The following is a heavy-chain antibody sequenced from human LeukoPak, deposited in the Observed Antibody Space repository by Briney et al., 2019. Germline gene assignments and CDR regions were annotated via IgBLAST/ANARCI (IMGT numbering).Heavy chain of an antibody. J-gene: IGHJ4*02. CDR1: GFTFSSYG. Sequence: GGSLRLSCAASGFTFSSYGMHWVRQAPGKGLEWVSSISSSSSSYIYYADSVKGRFTISRDNAKNSLYLQMNSLRAEDTAVYYCARDAASSSLNYWGQGTLVTVSS. D-gene: IGHD6-13*01. V-gene: IGHV3-21*01. CDR3: ARDAASSSLNY. CDR2: ISSSSSSYI.